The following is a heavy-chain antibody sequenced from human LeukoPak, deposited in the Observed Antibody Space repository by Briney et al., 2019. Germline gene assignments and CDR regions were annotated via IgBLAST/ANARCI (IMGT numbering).Heavy chain of an antibody. Sequence: GGSLRLSCAASGFTFSSYSMNWVRQAPGKGLKWVSSISSSSSYIYYADSVKGRFTISRDNAKNSLYLQMNSLRAEDTAVYYCARDYCSGGSCYRNDAFDIWGQGTMVTVSS. CDR1: GFTFSSYS. CDR3: ARDYCSGGSCYRNDAFDI. CDR2: ISSSSSYI. V-gene: IGHV3-21*01. D-gene: IGHD2-15*01. J-gene: IGHJ3*02.